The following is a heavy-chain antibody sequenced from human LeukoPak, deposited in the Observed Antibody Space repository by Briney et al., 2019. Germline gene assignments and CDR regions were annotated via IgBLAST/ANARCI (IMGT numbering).Heavy chain of an antibody. Sequence: GGSLRLSCAASGFTFGNYDMNWVRQAPGKGLEWVSYVSSRSSDTYYADSVKGRFTISRDNAKNSLYLEMNRLRDEDTAMYYCVGFFEYWGQGTLVTVSS. CDR3: VGFFEY. CDR2: VSSRSSDT. CDR1: GFTFGNYD. J-gene: IGHJ4*02. V-gene: IGHV3-48*02.